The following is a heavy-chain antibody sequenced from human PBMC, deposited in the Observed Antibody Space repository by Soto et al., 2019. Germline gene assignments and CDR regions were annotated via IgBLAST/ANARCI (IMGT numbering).Heavy chain of an antibody. CDR3: AKGNCSSTSCYYLGYYYGMDV. Sequence: GVLRLSCAASGFTFSSYAMSWVRQAPGKGLEWVSAISGSGGSTYYADSVKGRFTISRDNSKNTLYLQMNSLRAEDTAVYYCAKGNCSSTSCYYLGYYYGMDVWGQGTTVTVSS. J-gene: IGHJ6*02. D-gene: IGHD2-2*01. CDR1: GFTFSSYA. CDR2: ISGSGGST. V-gene: IGHV3-23*01.